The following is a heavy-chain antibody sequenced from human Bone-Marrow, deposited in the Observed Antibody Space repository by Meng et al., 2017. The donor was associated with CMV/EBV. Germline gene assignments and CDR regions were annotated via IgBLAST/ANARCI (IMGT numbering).Heavy chain of an antibody. V-gene: IGHV3-7*01. Sequence: GESLKISCAASGFTFNSYWMSWVRQAPGKGLEWVANIKQDGSEKYYVDSVKGRFTISRDNAKNSLYLQMNSLRAEDTAVYYCAREAGGIAASPKGGMDVWGQGTTVTVSS. CDR1: GFTFNSYW. CDR2: IKQDGSEK. J-gene: IGHJ6*02. CDR3: AREAGGIAASPKGGMDV. D-gene: IGHD6-13*01.